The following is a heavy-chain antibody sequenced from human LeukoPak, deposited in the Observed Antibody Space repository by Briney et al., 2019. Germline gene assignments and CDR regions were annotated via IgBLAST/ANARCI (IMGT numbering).Heavy chain of an antibody. D-gene: IGHD5-12*01. CDR1: GGSFSGYY. Sequence: PSETLSLTCAVYGGSFSGYYWSWIRQPPGKGLEWIGEINHSGSTNYNPSLKSRVTISVDTSKNQFSLKLSSVTAADTAVYYCARGRANKWLRVIYWFDPWGQETLVTVSS. V-gene: IGHV4-34*01. J-gene: IGHJ5*02. CDR3: ARGRANKWLRVIYWFDP. CDR2: INHSGST.